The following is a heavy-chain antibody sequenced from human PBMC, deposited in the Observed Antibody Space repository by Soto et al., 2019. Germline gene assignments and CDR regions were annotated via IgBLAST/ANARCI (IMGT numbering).Heavy chain of an antibody. CDR3: ARSSGHFDY. Sequence: QTLSLPCAISGDSVSINSAALNLIRQSPSRGLEWLGRTYYRSKWYNDYAVSVKSRITVKPDTSKNQFSLQLNSVTPEDTAVYYCARSSGHFDYWGQGTLVTVSS. CDR2: TYYRSKWYN. V-gene: IGHV6-1*01. CDR1: GDSVSINSAA. D-gene: IGHD6-25*01. J-gene: IGHJ4*02.